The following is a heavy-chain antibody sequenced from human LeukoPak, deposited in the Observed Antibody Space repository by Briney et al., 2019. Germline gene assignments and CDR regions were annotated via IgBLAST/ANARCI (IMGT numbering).Heavy chain of an antibody. V-gene: IGHV3-48*03. CDR1: GFTFSSYE. CDR2: ISSSGSTI. D-gene: IGHD6-6*01. CDR3: ARGVAARPSHFDY. Sequence: PGGSLRLSCAASGFTFSSYEMNWVRQAPGKGLEWVSDISSSGSTIDYADSVKGRFTISRDNAKNSLYLQMNSLRAEDTAVYYCARGVAARPSHFDYWGQGTLVTVSS. J-gene: IGHJ4*02.